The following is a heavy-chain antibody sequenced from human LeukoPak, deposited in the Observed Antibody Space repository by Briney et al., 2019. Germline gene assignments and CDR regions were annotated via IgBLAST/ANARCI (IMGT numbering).Heavy chain of an antibody. D-gene: IGHD6-19*01. CDR2: ISGSDART. J-gene: IGHJ4*02. Sequence: PGGSLRLSCAASGFTFSSNAMSWVRQAPGKGLDWVSAISGSDARTYYADSVKGRFTISRDNSKNTLYLQMSSLRAEDTAVYYCAKPLSGWYSFDYWGQGTLVTVSS. CDR1: GFTFSSNA. V-gene: IGHV3-23*01. CDR3: AKPLSGWYSFDY.